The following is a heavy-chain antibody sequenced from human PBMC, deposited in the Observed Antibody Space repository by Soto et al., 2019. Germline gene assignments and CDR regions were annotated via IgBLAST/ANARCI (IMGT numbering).Heavy chain of an antibody. Sequence: GGSLRLSCAASGFTFSGYGMHWVRQAPGKGLEWVAVIWYDGSNKYYADSVKGRFTISRDNSKNTLYLQMNSLRAEDTAVYYCAREITGIAAAGTHGLDYYYYYGMDVWGQGTTVTV. D-gene: IGHD6-13*01. CDR1: GFTFSGYG. J-gene: IGHJ6*02. CDR2: IWYDGSNK. CDR3: AREITGIAAAGTHGLDYYYYYGMDV. V-gene: IGHV3-33*01.